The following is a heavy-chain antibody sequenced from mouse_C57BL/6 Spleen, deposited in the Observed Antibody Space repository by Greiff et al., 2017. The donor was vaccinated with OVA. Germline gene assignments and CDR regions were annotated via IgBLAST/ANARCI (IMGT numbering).Heavy chain of an antibody. Sequence: QVQLKQSGAELAKPGASVKLSCKASGYTFTEYTIHWVKQRSGQGLEWIGWFYPGSGSIKYNEKFKDKATLTADKSSSNIYMRRSRLKYDDAAVYLCAKHEDEDNYWFAYWGQGTLVTVSA. V-gene: IGHV1-62-2*01. D-gene: IGHD3-3*01. CDR2: FYPGSGSI. J-gene: IGHJ3*01. CDR1: GYTFTEYT. CDR3: AKHEDEDNYWFAY.